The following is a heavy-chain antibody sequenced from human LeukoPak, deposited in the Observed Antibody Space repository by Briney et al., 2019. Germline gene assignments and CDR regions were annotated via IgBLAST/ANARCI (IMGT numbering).Heavy chain of an antibody. CDR1: GYTFTGYY. V-gene: IGHV1-2*02. CDR2: INPNSGGI. CDR3: ASSIEVPAAIPDY. J-gene: IGHJ4*02. Sequence: AAVKVSCKASGYTFTGYYMHWVRQAPGQGLEWMGWINPNSGGINYAQKFQGRVTMTRDTSISTAYMELSRLRSDDTAVYYCASSIEVPAAIPDYWGQGTLVTVSS. D-gene: IGHD2-2*01.